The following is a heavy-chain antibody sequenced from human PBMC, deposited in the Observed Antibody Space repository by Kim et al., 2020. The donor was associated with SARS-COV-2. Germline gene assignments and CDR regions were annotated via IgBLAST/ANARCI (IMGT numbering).Heavy chain of an antibody. Sequence: SVKGRFTISRDNAKNSLYLQMNSLRAEDTALYYCAKDIGTGAPTRYYFDYWGQGTLVTVSS. D-gene: IGHD1-1*01. V-gene: IGHV3-9*01. CDR3: AKDIGTGAPTRYYFDY. J-gene: IGHJ4*02.